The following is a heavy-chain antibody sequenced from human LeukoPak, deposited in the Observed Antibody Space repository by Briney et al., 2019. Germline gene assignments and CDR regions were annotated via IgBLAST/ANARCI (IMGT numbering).Heavy chain of an antibody. V-gene: IGHV4-39*07. CDR2: IYYRPTT. J-gene: IGHJ4*02. Sequence: SETLSLTCTVSGDSIGSSLYFWGWFRQPPGEGLEWIGSIYYRPTTYYNPSLKSRGTISLDTSNNQFSLKLTSVTAADTAFYYCARGRNWNFQAYFDYWGLGSLVSVSS. D-gene: IGHD1-1*01. CDR3: ARGRNWNFQAYFDY. CDR1: GDSIGSSLYF.